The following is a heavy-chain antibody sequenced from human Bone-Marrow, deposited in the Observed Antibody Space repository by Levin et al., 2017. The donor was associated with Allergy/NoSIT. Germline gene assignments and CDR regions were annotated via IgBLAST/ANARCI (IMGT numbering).Heavy chain of an antibody. CDR3: AKSIWFGELLPTGGMDV. CDR1: GFTFSSYG. V-gene: IGHV3-30*18. Sequence: GGSLRLSCAASGFTFSSYGMHWVRQAPGKGLEWVAVISYDGSNKYYADSVKGRFTISRDNSKNTLYLQMNSLRAEDTAVYYCAKSIWFGELLPTGGMDVWGQGTTVTVSS. CDR2: ISYDGSNK. J-gene: IGHJ6*02. D-gene: IGHD3-10*01.